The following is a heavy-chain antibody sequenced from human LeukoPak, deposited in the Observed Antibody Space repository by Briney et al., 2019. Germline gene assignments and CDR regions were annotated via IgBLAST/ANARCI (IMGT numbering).Heavy chain of an antibody. CDR2: SIPTSGTP. Sequence: SLKVSCRVSGGIVSTYAISWVRQAPGQGLEWMGGSIPTSGTPKFAQKFQDRVTITADESTSTVYMELSSLRSEDTAVYYCARGRRGDYWRDSRHYFDYWGQGILVTVSS. D-gene: IGHD4-17*01. V-gene: IGHV1-69*01. J-gene: IGHJ4*02. CDR1: GGIVSTYA. CDR3: ARGRRGDYWRDSRHYFDY.